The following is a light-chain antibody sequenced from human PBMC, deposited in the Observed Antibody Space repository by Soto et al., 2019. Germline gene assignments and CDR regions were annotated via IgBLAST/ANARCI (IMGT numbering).Light chain of an antibody. V-gene: IGLV2-23*02. CDR3: GSYAGSRTHVL. CDR1: SSDVGSYNL. CDR2: EVS. Sequence: QSVLTQPASVSGSPGQSITISCIGTSSDVGSYNLVSWYQQHPGKAPKVLIYEVSERPSGVSNRFSGSKSGNTASLTISGLQAEDEAEYYCGSYAGSRTHVLFGGGTKLTVL. J-gene: IGLJ2*01.